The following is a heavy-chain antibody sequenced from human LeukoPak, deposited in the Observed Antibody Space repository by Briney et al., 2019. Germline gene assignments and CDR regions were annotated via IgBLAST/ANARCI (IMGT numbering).Heavy chain of an antibody. J-gene: IGHJ4*02. CDR2: ISSSSSYI. Sequence: GGSLRLSCAASGFTFSSYSMNWVRQAPGKGLGWVSSISSSSSYIYYADSVKGRFTISRDNAKNSLYLQMNSLRAEDTAVYYCARVFTIFGVPYYFDYWGQGTLVTVSS. V-gene: IGHV3-21*01. CDR1: GFTFSSYS. D-gene: IGHD3-3*01. CDR3: ARVFTIFGVPYYFDY.